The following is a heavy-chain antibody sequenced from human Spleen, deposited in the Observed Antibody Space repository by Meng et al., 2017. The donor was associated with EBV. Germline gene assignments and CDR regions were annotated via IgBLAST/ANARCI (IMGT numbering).Heavy chain of an antibody. D-gene: IGHD1-14*01. CDR2: ISGGGVDT. CDR3: ATYTRTEYDH. Sequence: EVQLSESGGGSVQPGGSLRLSCAASGFTFSSYAMTWVRQAPGKGLEWVSGISGGGVDTYYADSVKGRFTISRDNSKDTLFLQMNSLRAEDTAVYYCATYTRTEYDHWGQGTLVTASS. J-gene: IGHJ4*02. V-gene: IGHV3-23*01. CDR1: GFTFSSYA.